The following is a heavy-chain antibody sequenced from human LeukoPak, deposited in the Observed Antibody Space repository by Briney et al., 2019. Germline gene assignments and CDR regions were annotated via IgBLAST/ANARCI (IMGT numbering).Heavy chain of an antibody. CDR2: ISYDGSNK. CDR1: GFTFSSYG. Sequence: PGRSLILSCAASGFTFSSYGMHWVRQAPGKGLEWVAVISYDGSNKYYADSVKGRFTISRDNSKNTLYLQMNSLRAEDTAVYYCAKGVAIAARRGPPQHWGQGTLVTVSS. V-gene: IGHV3-30*18. CDR3: AKGVAIAARRGPPQH. D-gene: IGHD6-6*01. J-gene: IGHJ1*01.